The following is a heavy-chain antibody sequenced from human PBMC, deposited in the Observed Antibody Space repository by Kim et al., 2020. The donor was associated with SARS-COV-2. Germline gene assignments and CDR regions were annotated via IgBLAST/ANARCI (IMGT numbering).Heavy chain of an antibody. V-gene: IGHV3-33*06. J-gene: IGHJ4*02. Sequence: GGSLRLSCAASGFTFSSYAMHWVRQAPGKGLEWVAVIWYDGSNKYYADSVKGRFTISRDNSKNTLYLQMNSLRAEDTAVYYCVKDKQWLSTGYFDYWGQGTLVTVSS. CDR3: VKDKQWLSTGYFDY. CDR1: GFTFSSYA. D-gene: IGHD6-19*01. CDR2: IWYDGSNK.